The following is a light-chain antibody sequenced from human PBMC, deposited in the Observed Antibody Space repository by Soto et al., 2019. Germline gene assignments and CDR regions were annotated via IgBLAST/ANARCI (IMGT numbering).Light chain of an antibody. CDR1: QSVSSY. CDR3: QQRSNWPL. V-gene: IGKV3-11*01. CDR2: DAS. J-gene: IGKJ3*01. Sequence: EIVLTQSPATLSLSPGERATLSCRASQSVSSYLAWYQQKPGQAPRLLIYDASNRATGIPARFSGSGSGTDFNHTISNLEPEDFAVYYCQQRSNWPLFGPGTKVDIK.